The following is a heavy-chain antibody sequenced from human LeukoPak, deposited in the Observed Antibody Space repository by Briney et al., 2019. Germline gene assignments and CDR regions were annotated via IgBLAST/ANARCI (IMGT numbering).Heavy chain of an antibody. D-gene: IGHD3-9*01. Sequence: GASVKVSCNTFGYTFTGYYMHWVRQAPGQGLEWMGWINPNSGGTNYAQKFQGRVTMTRDTSISTAYMEVSRLRSNDTAVYYCARAAWLIDAFDIWGQGTLVTVSS. CDR3: ARAAWLIDAFDI. CDR2: INPNSGGT. J-gene: IGHJ3*02. CDR1: GYTFTGYY. V-gene: IGHV1-2*02.